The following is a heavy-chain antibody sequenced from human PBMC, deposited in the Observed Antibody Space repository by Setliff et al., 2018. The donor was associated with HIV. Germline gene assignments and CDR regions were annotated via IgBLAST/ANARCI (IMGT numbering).Heavy chain of an antibody. CDR2: FYYSGST. CDR1: GGSISGYY. D-gene: IGHD6-13*01. CDR3: AREMGSSWYVRGYYYYGMDV. Sequence: SETLSLTCTVSGGSISGYYWSWVRQPPEKRLEWIGSFYYSGSTYYNPSLKSRVTISLDTSKNQFSLKVGSVTAADTAVYYCAREMGSSWYVRGYYYYGMDVWGQGTTVTVSS. J-gene: IGHJ6*02. V-gene: IGHV4-59*12.